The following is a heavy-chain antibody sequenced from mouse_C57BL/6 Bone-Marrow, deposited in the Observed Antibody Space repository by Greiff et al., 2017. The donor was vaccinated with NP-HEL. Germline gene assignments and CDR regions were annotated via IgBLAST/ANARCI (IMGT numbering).Heavy chain of an antibody. CDR1: GYAFTNYL. Sequence: QVQLKQSGAELVRPGTSVKVSCKASGYAFTNYLIEWVKQRPGQGLEWIGVINPGSGGTNYNEKFKGKATLTADKSSSTAYMQLSSLTSEDSAVYFCARRGLFPYGNYVAWFAYWGQGTLVTVSA. J-gene: IGHJ3*01. CDR3: ARRGLFPYGNYVAWFAY. V-gene: IGHV1-54*01. CDR2: INPGSGGT. D-gene: IGHD2-1*01.